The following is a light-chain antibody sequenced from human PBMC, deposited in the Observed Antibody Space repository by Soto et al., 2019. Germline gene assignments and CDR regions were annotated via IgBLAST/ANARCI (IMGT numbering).Light chain of an antibody. CDR2: AAS. CDR1: QSISTY. CDR3: QQANSFPYT. V-gene: IGKV1-12*01. J-gene: IGKJ2*01. Sequence: DIQMTQSPSSLYASVGDRVTITCRASQSISTYVNWYQQKPGKAPKLLIFAASSLQSGVPSRFSGSGSGTDFTLTISSLQPEDFATYYCQQANSFPYTFGQGTKLEIK.